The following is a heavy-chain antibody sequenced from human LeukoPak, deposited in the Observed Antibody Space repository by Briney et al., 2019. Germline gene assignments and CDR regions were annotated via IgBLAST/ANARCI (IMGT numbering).Heavy chain of an antibody. CDR2: ISSSGYTK. Sequence: TGGSLRLSCAALGFTLSSYEMNWVRQAPGKGLEWVSYISSSGYTKYYADSVKGRFTISRDNAENSLYLEMNSLRAEDTAIYYCAREIYLPIAAAGFSLDYWGQGTLVTVSS. V-gene: IGHV3-48*03. CDR3: AREIYLPIAAAGFSLDY. J-gene: IGHJ4*02. D-gene: IGHD6-13*01. CDR1: GFTLSSYE.